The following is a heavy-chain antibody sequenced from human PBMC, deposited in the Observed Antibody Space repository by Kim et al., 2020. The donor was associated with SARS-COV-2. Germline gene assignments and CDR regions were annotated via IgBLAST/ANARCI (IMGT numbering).Heavy chain of an antibody. CDR3: AKDRRGSTSGGMEV. Sequence: YADSVKGRLTISRDTSKNSLYLQMNSLTSEDTGLYYCAKDRRGSTSGGMEVWGQGTTVTVSS. V-gene: IGHV3-43*01. J-gene: IGHJ6*02. D-gene: IGHD3-16*01.